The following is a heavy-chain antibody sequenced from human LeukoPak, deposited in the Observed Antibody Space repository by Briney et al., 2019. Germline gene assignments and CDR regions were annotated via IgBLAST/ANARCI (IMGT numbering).Heavy chain of an antibody. CDR1: GFTVSSNY. V-gene: IGHV3-53*01. J-gene: IGHJ6*02. D-gene: IGHD2-15*01. CDR2: IYSSGST. Sequence: GGSLRLSCAASGFTVSSNYMSWVRQAPGKGLEWVSVIYSSGSTYYADSVKGRFTISRDNSKNTLYLQMNSLRAEDTAVYYCARVRGVAYYYYGMDVWGQGTTVTVSS. CDR3: ARVRGVAYYYYGMDV.